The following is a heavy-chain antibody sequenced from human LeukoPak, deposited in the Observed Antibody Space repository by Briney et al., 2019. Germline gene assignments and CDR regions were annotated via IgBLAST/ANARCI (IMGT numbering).Heavy chain of an antibody. CDR3: ARGGGDYNPFDY. V-gene: IGHV3-53*04. D-gene: IGHD4-17*01. J-gene: IGHJ4*02. CDR1: GGSFSGYY. Sequence: PSEALSLTCAVYGGSFSGYYWSWVRQAPGKGLEWVSVMYSGGSTYYADSVKGRFTISRHNSKNTLYLEINSLRPDDTAVYYCARGGGDYNPFDYWGQGTLVTVSS. CDR2: MYSGGST.